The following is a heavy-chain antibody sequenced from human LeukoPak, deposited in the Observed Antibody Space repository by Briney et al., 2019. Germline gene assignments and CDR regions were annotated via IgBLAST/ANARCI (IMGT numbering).Heavy chain of an antibody. CDR3: AKRPSDYGDYVSYFDY. CDR2: ISDDGRRK. J-gene: IGHJ4*02. CDR1: GFIFSSYG. D-gene: IGHD4-17*01. Sequence: GGSLILSCAASGFIFSSYGMHWVRQAPGRGLEWVGVISDDGRRKDYADSVKGRFTISRDNSKDTLYLQMNSLRAEDTAVYYCAKRPSDYGDYVSYFDYWGQGTLVTVSS. V-gene: IGHV3-30*18.